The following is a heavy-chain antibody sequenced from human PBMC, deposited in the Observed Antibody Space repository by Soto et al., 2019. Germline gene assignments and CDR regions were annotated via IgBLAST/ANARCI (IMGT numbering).Heavy chain of an antibody. CDR3: AKEVGYCSGGSCSPNYYYYGMDV. D-gene: IGHD2-15*01. CDR2: ISYDGSNK. J-gene: IGHJ6*02. V-gene: IGHV3-30*18. CDR1: GFTFSSYG. Sequence: QVQLVESGGGVVQPGRSLRLSCAASGFTFSSYGMHWVRQAPGKGLEWVAVISYDGSNKYYADSVKGRFTISRDNSKNTLYLQMNSVRAEDTAVYYCAKEVGYCSGGSCSPNYYYYGMDVWGQGTTVTVSS.